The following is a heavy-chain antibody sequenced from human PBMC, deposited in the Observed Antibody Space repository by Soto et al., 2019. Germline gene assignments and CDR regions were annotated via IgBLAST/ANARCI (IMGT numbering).Heavy chain of an antibody. CDR1: GGSISSYY. D-gene: IGHD6-25*01. V-gene: IGHV4-59*08. J-gene: IGHJ4*02. CDR3: ARVSSGIAAYYFDY. CDR2: IYYSGST. Sequence: PETLSLTCTVSGGSISSYYWSWIRQPPGKGLKWIGYIYYSGSTNYNPSLKSRVTISVDTSKNHFSLKLSSVTAADTAVYYCARVSSGIAAYYFDYWGQGTLVTVSS.